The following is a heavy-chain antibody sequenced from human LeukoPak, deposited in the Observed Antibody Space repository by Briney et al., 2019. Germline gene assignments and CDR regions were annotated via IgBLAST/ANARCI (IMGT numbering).Heavy chain of an antibody. J-gene: IGHJ4*02. D-gene: IGHD3-22*01. Sequence: SGTLSLTCAVSGGSISSSNWWSWVRQPPGKGLEWIGEIYHSGSTNYNPSLKSRVTISVDKSKNQFSLKLSSVTAADTAVYYCARDVRDYYNIMGFDYWGQGTLVTVSS. V-gene: IGHV4-4*02. CDR3: ARDVRDYYNIMGFDY. CDR1: GGSISSSNW. CDR2: IYHSGST.